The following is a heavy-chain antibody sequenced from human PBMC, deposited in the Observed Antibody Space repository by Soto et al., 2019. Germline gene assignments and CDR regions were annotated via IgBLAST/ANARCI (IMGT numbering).Heavy chain of an antibody. Sequence: SETLSLTCAVSGYSISSGYYWGWLRQPPGKGLEWIGSIYHRGSTYYNPSLNSRVTLSIDMTNNHVSLILNSVTAADTAVYYCARVGPWVPYYYDSSPYTFENWFDPWGQGTRVTVPS. CDR1: GYSISSGYY. J-gene: IGHJ5*02. D-gene: IGHD3-22*01. CDR2: IYHRGST. CDR3: ARVGPWVPYYYDSSPYTFENWFDP. V-gene: IGHV4-38-2*01.